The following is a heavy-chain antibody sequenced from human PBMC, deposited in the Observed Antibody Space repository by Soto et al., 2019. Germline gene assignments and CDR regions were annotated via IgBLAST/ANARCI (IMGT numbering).Heavy chain of an antibody. CDR2: SIPIFGTA. V-gene: IGHV1-69*13. CDR1: GGTFNNYP. D-gene: IGHD5-12*01. Sequence: SVKVSCKASGGTFNNYPITWVRQAPGEGLEWMGGSIPIFGTANYAQKFQGRVTISVDESTGTAYMELSSLRSEDTAVYYCARGRGYSGDDHYYYFDMDVWG. CDR3: ARGRGYSGDDHYYYFDMDV. J-gene: IGHJ6*02.